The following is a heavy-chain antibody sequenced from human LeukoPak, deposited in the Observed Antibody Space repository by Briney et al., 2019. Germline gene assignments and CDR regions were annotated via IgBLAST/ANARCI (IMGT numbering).Heavy chain of an antibody. CDR2: ISTSGAST. CDR3: ARERGYNYGYSGYYDH. CDR1: GFSFNSFE. V-gene: IGHV3-48*03. J-gene: IGHJ4*02. D-gene: IGHD5-18*01. Sequence: GGSLRLSCAASGFSFNSFEMNWVRQAPGKGLEWISYISTSGASTYYADSVRGRFTISRDNAKDSLYLRMDTLRVEDSAVYYCARERGYNYGYSGYYDHWGQGILVSVSS.